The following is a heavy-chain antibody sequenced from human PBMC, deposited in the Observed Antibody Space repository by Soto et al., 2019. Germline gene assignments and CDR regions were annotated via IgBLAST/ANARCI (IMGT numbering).Heavy chain of an antibody. J-gene: IGHJ6*03. CDR2: MNPNSGDT. CDR3: ARESGGATATLDYYYFYMDV. V-gene: IGHV1-2*02. Sequence: QVQLVQSGAEVKKPGASVTVSCKASGYRFSDYYLHWVRQAPGQGPEWMGWMNPNSGDTKYAQKFKGQVSMTRETSVRTAFMELNWLKSDDTAVYYCARESGGATATLDYYYFYMDVWGIGTTVTVSS. CDR1: GYRFSDYY. D-gene: IGHD5-12*01.